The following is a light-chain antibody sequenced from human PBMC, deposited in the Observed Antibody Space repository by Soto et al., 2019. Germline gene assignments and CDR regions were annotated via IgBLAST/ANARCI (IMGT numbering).Light chain of an antibody. V-gene: IGKV3-20*01. Sequence: TVLTQSPGTLSLSPGERAPVSCLASQSVGGSSLAWYQQKPGQAPRLLMYAASTRATDTPDGITGRGSGTDFTLTISRLEPEDFAVYYCQHYGSTPWTFGQGTKVDIK. CDR3: QHYGSTPWT. CDR2: AAS. CDR1: QSVGGSS. J-gene: IGKJ1*01.